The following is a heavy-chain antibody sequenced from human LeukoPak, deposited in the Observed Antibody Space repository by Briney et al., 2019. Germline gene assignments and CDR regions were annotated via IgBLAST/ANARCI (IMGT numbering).Heavy chain of an antibody. D-gene: IGHD6-13*01. J-gene: IGHJ5*02. CDR3: ASPRIAAAGTGRP. CDR2: IKQDGSEK. CDR1: GFTFSSYW. Sequence: GGSLRLSCAASGFTFSSYWMIWVRQAPGKVLEGVANIKQDGSEKYYVDSVKGRFTISRDNAKQSLYLQMNSLRAEDTAVYYCASPRIAAAGTGRPWGQGTLVTVSS. V-gene: IGHV3-7*01.